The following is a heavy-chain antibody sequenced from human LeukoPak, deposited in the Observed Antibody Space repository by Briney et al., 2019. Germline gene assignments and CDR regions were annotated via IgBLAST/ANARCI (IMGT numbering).Heavy chain of an antibody. D-gene: IGHD3-16*02. CDR2: IKKDESEK. CDR1: GFTFSNYW. CDR3: ARDSSPGYYDYVWGTYPRY. Sequence: GGALRLSCAAPGFTFSNYWMSWVRQAPGKGLEWVANIKKDESEKDYVDSVKGRFIISRDNAQSSLYLQMNNLRAEDTAVYYCARDSSPGYYDYVWGTYPRYWGQGTLVTVSS. J-gene: IGHJ4*02. V-gene: IGHV3-7*05.